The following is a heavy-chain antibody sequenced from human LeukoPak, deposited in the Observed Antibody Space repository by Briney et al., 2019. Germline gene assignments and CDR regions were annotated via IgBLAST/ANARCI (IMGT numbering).Heavy chain of an antibody. V-gene: IGHV4-30-4*01. Sequence: SETLSLTCTVSGGSISSGDYYWSWIRQPPGKGLEWIGYIYYSGSTYYNPSLKSRVTISVDTSKNQFSLKLSSVTAADTAVYYCARDPGAVPGRLDYWGQGTLVTVSS. CDR2: IYYSGST. D-gene: IGHD3-10*02. CDR1: GGSISSGDYY. CDR3: ARDPGAVPGRLDY. J-gene: IGHJ4*02.